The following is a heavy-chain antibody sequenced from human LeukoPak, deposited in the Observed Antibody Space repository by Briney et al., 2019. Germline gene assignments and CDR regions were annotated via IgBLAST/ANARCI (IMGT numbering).Heavy chain of an antibody. J-gene: IGHJ4*02. CDR3: ASGWFDY. D-gene: IGHD6-19*01. Sequence: GGSLRLSCAASGFTVNNNYMSWVRQAPGKGLEWVSVVYSGGRTYYADSVKGRFTISRDNSKNTLYLQMNSLRAEDTAVYCCASGWFDYWGQGTLVTVSS. V-gene: IGHV3-53*05. CDR1: GFTVNNNY. CDR2: VYSGGRT.